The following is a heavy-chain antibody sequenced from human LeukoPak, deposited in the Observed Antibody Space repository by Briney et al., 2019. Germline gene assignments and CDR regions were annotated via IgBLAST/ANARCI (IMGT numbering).Heavy chain of an antibody. CDR3: AKLPTLFDYFDY. Sequence: PGGSLRLSCAASGFTFSSYSMNWVRQAPGKGPEWVSYISSRSATIYYADSVKGRFTISRDNAKNSLYLQMNSLRAEDTAVYYCAKLPTLFDYFDYWGQGTLVTVSS. J-gene: IGHJ4*02. CDR1: GFTFSSYS. CDR2: ISSRSATI. V-gene: IGHV3-48*01. D-gene: IGHD3-9*01.